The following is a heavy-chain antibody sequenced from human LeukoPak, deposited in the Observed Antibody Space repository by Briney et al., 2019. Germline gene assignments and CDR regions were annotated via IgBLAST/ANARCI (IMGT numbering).Heavy chain of an antibody. D-gene: IGHD5-18*01. CDR2: MNHSGSA. CDR1: GGSFSGYY. CDR3: ARSPRGFSYGN. J-gene: IGHJ4*02. Sequence: PSETLSLTCAVYGGSFSGYYWTWIRQPPGKGLEWIGEMNHSGSANYNPSLKSRVTISVDTSKNQCSLRLSSVTAADTAVYYCARSPRGFSYGNWGQGTLVTVSS. V-gene: IGHV4-34*01.